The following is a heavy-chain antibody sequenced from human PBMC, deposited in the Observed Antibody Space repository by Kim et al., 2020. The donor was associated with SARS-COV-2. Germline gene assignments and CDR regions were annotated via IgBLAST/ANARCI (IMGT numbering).Heavy chain of an antibody. CDR2: GSAM. CDR3: ARKYYAFDY. V-gene: IGHV3-48*03. J-gene: IGHJ4*02. Sequence: GSAMSYADSVKGRLTISRDDAKNSLYLKMNSLRAEDTAVYYCARKYYAFDYWGQGTLVTVSS. D-gene: IGHD3-3*01.